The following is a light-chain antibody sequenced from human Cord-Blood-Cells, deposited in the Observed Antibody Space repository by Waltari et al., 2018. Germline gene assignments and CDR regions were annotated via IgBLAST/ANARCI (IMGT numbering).Light chain of an antibody. Sequence: QAGLTQPPSVSKGLRQTATLTCTGNSNIVGNQGAAWLQQHQGHPPKLLSYRNNNRPSGISERFSASRSGNPASLTITGLQPEDEADYYCAALDSSLSARVFGGVTKLTVL. J-gene: IGLJ3*02. CDR1: SNIVGNQG. CDR2: RNN. CDR3: AALDSSLSARV. V-gene: IGLV10-54*02.